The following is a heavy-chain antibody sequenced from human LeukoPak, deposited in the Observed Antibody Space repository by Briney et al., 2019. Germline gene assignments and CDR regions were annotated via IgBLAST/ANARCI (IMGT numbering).Heavy chain of an antibody. CDR3: ARGADCSSTSCYDDGMDV. V-gene: IGHV1-2*04. CDR1: GYTFTGYY. J-gene: IGHJ6*04. CDR2: INPNSGGT. Sequence: GASVKVSCKASGYTFTGYYMHWARQAPGQGLEWMGWINPNSGGTNYAQKFQGWVTMTRDTSISTAYMELSRLRSDDTAVYYCARGADCSSTSCYDDGMDVWGKGTTVTVSS. D-gene: IGHD2-2*01.